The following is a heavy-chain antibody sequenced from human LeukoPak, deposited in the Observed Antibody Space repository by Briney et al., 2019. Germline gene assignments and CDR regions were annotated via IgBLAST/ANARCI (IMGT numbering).Heavy chain of an antibody. D-gene: IGHD3-10*01. V-gene: IGHV1-18*04. Sequence: ASVKVSCKASGYTFTSYGISWVRRAPGQGLEWTGWISAYNGNTNYAQKLQGRVTMTTDTSTSTAYMELRSLRSDDTAVYYCARDRYYYGSGSYYFLEDYWGQGTLVTVSS. CDR1: GYTFTSYG. CDR3: ARDRYYYGSGSYYFLEDY. CDR2: ISAYNGNT. J-gene: IGHJ4*02.